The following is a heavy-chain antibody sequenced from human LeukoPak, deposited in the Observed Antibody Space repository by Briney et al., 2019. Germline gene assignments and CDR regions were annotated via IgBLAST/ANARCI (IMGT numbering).Heavy chain of an antibody. CDR1: GFTFSSYA. CDR3: GCSSSYYYYGMDV. D-gene: IGHD6-6*01. CDR2: ISGSGGST. Sequence: GGSLRLSCAASGFTFSSYAMSWVRQAPGKGLEWVSAISGSGGSTYYADSVKGRFTISRDNSKNTLYLQMNSLRAEDTAAYYCGCSSSYYYYGMDVWGQGTTVTVSS. J-gene: IGHJ6*02. V-gene: IGHV3-23*01.